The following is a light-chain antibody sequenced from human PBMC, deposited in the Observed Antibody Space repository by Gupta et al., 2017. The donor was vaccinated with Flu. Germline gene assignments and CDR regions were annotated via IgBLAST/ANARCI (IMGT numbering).Light chain of an antibody. Sequence: EIVLTQSPDTLSLSPGQRATLFCRASQSVSTSYLAWYQQKPGQAPRLLMYGASNRAIGIPDRFSGSGSGTDFTLTISRLEPEDFAVYYCQQYGSSRYSFGQGTKLEI. CDR3: QQYGSSRYS. J-gene: IGKJ2*03. CDR2: GAS. CDR1: QSVSTSY. V-gene: IGKV3-20*01.